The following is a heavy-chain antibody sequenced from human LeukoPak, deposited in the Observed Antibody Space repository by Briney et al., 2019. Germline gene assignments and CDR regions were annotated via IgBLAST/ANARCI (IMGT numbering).Heavy chain of an antibody. D-gene: IGHD4-17*01. J-gene: IGHJ6*02. Sequence: GASVKVSCKASGFSFTTSAVQWVRLARGQRLEWIGWIVVGSGHTNYAQKFQVRVTITRDMSTNTAYMDLRSLRSEHTAVYYCPATLTVNTGSTYYAMDVWGQGTTVTVSS. CDR2: IVVGSGHT. CDR1: GFSFTTSA. V-gene: IGHV1-58*01. CDR3: PATLTVNTGSTYYAMDV.